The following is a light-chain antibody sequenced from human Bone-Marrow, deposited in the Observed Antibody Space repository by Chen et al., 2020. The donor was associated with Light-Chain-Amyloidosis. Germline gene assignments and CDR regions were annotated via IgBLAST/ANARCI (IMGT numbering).Light chain of an antibody. CDR1: QSVSSN. Sequence: EIVMTQSPATLSVSPGERATLSCRASQSVSSNLAWYQQKPGQAPRLLIYGASTRATGIPARFSSSGSGTEFTLTISSLQSEDFAVYYCQQYNNWPQTFGQGTKVEIK. V-gene: IGKV3-15*01. J-gene: IGKJ1*01. CDR3: QQYNNWPQT. CDR2: GAS.